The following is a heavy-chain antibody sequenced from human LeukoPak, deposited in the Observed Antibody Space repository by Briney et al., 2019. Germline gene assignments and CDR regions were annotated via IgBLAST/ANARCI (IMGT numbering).Heavy chain of an antibody. CDR3: AKEGSSSSLFDC. J-gene: IGHJ4*02. CDR2: ISYDGSNK. CDR1: GLTFSSYG. Sequence: GGSLRLSCAASGLTFSSYGMHWVRQAPGKGLEWVAVISYDGSNKYYADSVKGRFTISRDNSKNTLYLQMNSLRAEDTAVYYCAKEGSSSSLFDCWGQGTLVTVSS. V-gene: IGHV3-30*18. D-gene: IGHD6-6*01.